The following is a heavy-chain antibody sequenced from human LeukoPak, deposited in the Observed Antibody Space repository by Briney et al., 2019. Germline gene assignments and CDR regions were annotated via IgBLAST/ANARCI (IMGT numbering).Heavy chain of an antibody. D-gene: IGHD3-10*01. CDR3: ARDPIGSLSNNWFDP. CDR2: IKSDGRIT. CDR1: GFTFSYYW. V-gene: IGHV3-74*01. Sequence: PGGSLRLSCEASGFTFSYYWMHWVRQAPGKGLVWVSRIKSDGRITEYADSVKGRFTISRDNAKNTLYLQMNSLRAEDTAVYYCARDPIGSLSNNWFDPWGQGTLVTVSS. J-gene: IGHJ5*02.